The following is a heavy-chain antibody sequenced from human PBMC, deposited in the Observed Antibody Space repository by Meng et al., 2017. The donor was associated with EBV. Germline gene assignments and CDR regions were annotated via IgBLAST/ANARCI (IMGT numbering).Heavy chain of an antibody. Sequence: QVPLQGSCPRLVTPFEPLSLTCTVSGDSISDYYWSWIRQPPGKGLEWIGYIHYSGSTYYNPSLKSRITISVDMSRNQFSLRLTSVTSADMAVYYCARVNSDCGGVMCYKGWFDPWGQGTLVTVSS. CDR1: GDSISDYY. J-gene: IGHJ5*02. D-gene: IGHD2-21*01. CDR2: IHYSGST. CDR3: ARVNSDCGGVMCYKGWFDP. V-gene: IGHV4-30-4*08.